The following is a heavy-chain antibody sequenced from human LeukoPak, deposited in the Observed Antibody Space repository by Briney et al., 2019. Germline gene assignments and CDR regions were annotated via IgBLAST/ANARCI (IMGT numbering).Heavy chain of an antibody. D-gene: IGHD4-17*01. V-gene: IGHV3-23*01. Sequence: GGSLRLSCAASGFTFNIYAMSWVRQAPGKGLEWVSAVSGGGGSTYYADSVKGRFTISRDNSKSTLYLQMNSLRVEDTAVYYCAKDFYGDYRRRDDAFDIWGQGTMVTVSS. CDR1: GFTFNIYA. CDR2: VSGGGGST. CDR3: AKDFYGDYRRRDDAFDI. J-gene: IGHJ3*02.